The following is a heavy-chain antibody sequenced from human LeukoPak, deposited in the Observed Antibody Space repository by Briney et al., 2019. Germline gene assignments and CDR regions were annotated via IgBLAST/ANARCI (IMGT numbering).Heavy chain of an antibody. CDR1: GFTFISYA. CDR3: AKDGQSGYSYG. V-gene: IGHV3-23*01. CDR2: ISGSGGST. Sequence: GGALRLSCAASGFTFISYAMSWVGQAPGKGLEWVSAISGSGGSTYYADSVKGRFTISRDNSKNTLYLQMNSLRAEDTAVYYCAKDGQSGYSYGGGQGTLVTVSS. J-gene: IGHJ4*02. D-gene: IGHD5-18*01.